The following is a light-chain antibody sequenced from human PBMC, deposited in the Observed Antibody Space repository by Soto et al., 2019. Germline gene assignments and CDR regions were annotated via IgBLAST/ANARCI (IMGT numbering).Light chain of an antibody. CDR1: SSNIGAGYD. V-gene: IGLV1-40*01. Sequence: QPVLTQPPSVSGAPGQRVTISCTGSSSNIGAGYDVHWYQQLPGTAPKLLIYGNSNRPSGVPDRFSGSKSGTSASLAITGLQAEDEADYYCQSYDSSLSGRGGVFGGGTKLNVL. CDR3: QSYDSSLSGRGGV. CDR2: GNS. J-gene: IGLJ2*01.